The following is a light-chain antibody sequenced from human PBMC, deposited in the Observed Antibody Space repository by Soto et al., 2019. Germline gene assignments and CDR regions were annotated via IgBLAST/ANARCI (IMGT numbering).Light chain of an antibody. CDR2: EGS. J-gene: IGLJ1*01. Sequence: QSVLTQPASVSGSPGQSITISCTGTSSDIGNYNLVSWYQQHPGKAPKLMIYEGSKRPSGVSNRFSGSKSGNTASLTISGRQAEDEADYYCCSYAGSSTPYVFGTGTKLTVL. V-gene: IGLV2-23*01. CDR1: SSDIGNYNL. CDR3: CSYAGSSTPYV.